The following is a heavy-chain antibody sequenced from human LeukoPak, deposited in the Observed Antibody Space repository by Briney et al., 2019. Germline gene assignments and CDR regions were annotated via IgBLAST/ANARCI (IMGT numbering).Heavy chain of an antibody. Sequence: SETLSLTCTVSGGSISSYYWSWIRQPPGEGLEWIGYIYYSGTTTYNPSLKSRVTISVDTSKNQFSLKLSSVTAADTAVYYCARRGVRGGLDYWGQGTLVTVSS. D-gene: IGHD3-10*01. V-gene: IGHV4-59*08. CDR2: IYYSGTT. J-gene: IGHJ4*02. CDR1: GGSISSYY. CDR3: ARRGVRGGLDY.